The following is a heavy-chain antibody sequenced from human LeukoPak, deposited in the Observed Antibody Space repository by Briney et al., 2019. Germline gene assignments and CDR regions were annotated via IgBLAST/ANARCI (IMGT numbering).Heavy chain of an antibody. V-gene: IGHV1-69*05. D-gene: IGHD1-1*01. Sequence: SVKVSCKASGGTFSSYAISWVRQAPGQGLEWMGGIIPIFGTANYAQKFQGRVTITTDESTSTAYMELSSLRSEDTAVYYCARRQLERRGPDAFDIWGQGTLVTVSS. CDR3: ARRQLERRGPDAFDI. CDR1: GGTFSSYA. J-gene: IGHJ3*02. CDR2: IIPIFGTA.